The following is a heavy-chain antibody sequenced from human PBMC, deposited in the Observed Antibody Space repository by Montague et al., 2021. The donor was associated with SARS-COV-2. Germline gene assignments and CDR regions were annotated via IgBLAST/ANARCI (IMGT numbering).Heavy chain of an antibody. CDR1: GFTFGDYA. V-gene: IGHV3-23*01. D-gene: IGHD6-19*01. CDR2: ISGDGATA. CDR3: AKALYSGGFFFESGSDF. Sequence: SLRLSCAASGFTFGDYAINWVRQAPGKGLEWVARISGDGATAYYAESVLGRFAISRDNSKNTVLLQMDSLRVEDAAVYYCAKALYSGGFFFESGSDFWGQGTLVTVSS. J-gene: IGHJ4*02.